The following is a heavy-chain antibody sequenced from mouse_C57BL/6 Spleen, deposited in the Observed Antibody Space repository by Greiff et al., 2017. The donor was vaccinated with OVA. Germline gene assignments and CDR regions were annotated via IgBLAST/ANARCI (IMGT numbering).Heavy chain of an antibody. CDR1: GYTFTSYW. V-gene: IGHV1-69*01. Sequence: QVQLQQPGAELVMPGASVKLSCKASGYTFTSYWMHCVKQRPGQGLEWIGEIDPSDSYTNYNQKFKGKSTLTVDKSSSTAYMQLSSLTSEDSAVYYCARTGSYWYFDVWGTGTTVTVSS. CDR2: IDPSDSYT. J-gene: IGHJ1*03. CDR3: ARTGSYWYFDV. D-gene: IGHD4-1*01.